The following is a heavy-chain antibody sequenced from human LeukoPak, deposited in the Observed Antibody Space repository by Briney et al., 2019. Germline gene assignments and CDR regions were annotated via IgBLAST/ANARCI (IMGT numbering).Heavy chain of an antibody. CDR2: IYHSGST. J-gene: IGHJ4*02. CDR3: ARGRLRPDFDY. CDR1: GDSISSGYY. D-gene: IGHD6-25*01. V-gene: IGHV4-38-2*02. Sequence: PSETLSLTCTVSGDSISSGYYWGWIRQPPGKGLEWIGSIYHSGSTYYNPSLKSRVTISVDTSKNQFSLKLSSVTAADTAVYYCARGRLRPDFDYWGQGTLVTVSS.